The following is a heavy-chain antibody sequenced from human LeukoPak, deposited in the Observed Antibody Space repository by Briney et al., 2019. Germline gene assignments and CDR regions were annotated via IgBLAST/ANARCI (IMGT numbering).Heavy chain of an antibody. CDR1: GFTFSSYA. J-gene: IGHJ4*02. CDR3: AKGTRGQGSWYSPRFDY. CDR2: ISGSGGST. D-gene: IGHD6-13*01. Sequence: GGSLRLSCAASGFTFSSYAMSWVRQAPGKGLEWVSAISGSGGSTYYADSVKGRFTISRDNSKNTLYLQMNRLRAEDTAVYYCAKGTRGQGSWYSPRFDYWGQGTLVTVSS. V-gene: IGHV3-23*01.